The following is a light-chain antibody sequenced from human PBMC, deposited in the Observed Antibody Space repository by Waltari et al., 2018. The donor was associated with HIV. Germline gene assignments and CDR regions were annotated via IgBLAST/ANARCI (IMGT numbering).Light chain of an antibody. J-gene: IGKJ4*01. CDR3: QNYRT. V-gene: IGKV1-33*01. Sequence: DIQMTQSPASLSASVGDRVTITCQASQDISNYLNWYQQKLGKAPRLLISDASNLQTGVPSRFSGGGSGTDFTLTISSLQSEDFATYYCQNYRTVGGGTRVEVK. CDR2: DAS. CDR1: QDISNY.